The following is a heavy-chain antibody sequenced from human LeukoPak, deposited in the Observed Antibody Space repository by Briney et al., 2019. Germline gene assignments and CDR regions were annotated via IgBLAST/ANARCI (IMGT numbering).Heavy chain of an antibody. CDR2: IYHSGST. V-gene: IGHV4-38-2*02. J-gene: IGHJ3*02. CDR3: ARESFSSWYADAFDI. CDR1: GYSISSGYY. D-gene: IGHD6-13*01. Sequence: PSETLSLTCTVSGYSISSGYYWGWIRQPPGKGLEWIGSIYHSGSTYYNPSLKSRVTISVDTSKNQFSLKLSSVTAADTAVYYCARESFSSWYADAFDIWGQGTMVTVSS.